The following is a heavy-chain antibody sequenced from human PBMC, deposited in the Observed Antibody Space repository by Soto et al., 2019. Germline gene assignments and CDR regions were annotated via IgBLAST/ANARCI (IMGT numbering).Heavy chain of an antibody. D-gene: IGHD4-17*01. CDR2: IDPSDSYT. V-gene: IGHV5-10-1*01. Sequence: EVPLVQSGAEVKKPGESLRISCEGSGYSFTSYWISWVRQMPGKGLEWMGRIDPSDSYTSYSPSLQVHVTISADKSISAEYLQLTSPKASDPAMYYCAMHYGDYDPLDFWGQGNLVNVFS. CDR3: AMHYGDYDPLDF. CDR1: GYSFTSYW. J-gene: IGHJ4*02.